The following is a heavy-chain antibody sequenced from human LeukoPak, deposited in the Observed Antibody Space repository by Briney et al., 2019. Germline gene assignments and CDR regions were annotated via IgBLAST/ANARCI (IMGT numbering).Heavy chain of an antibody. J-gene: IGHJ4*02. CDR1: GFTFSRYD. CDR2: IGTSGDT. Sequence: GGSLRLSCAASGFTFSRYDMHWVRQAPGKGLEWVSVIGTSGDTYYAGSVKGRFTISRENAKNSLYLQMNSLTAGDTAVYYCSRVGSSGWPNYFDSWGQGTLVTVSS. CDR3: SRVGSSGWPNYFDS. D-gene: IGHD6-19*01. V-gene: IGHV3-13*04.